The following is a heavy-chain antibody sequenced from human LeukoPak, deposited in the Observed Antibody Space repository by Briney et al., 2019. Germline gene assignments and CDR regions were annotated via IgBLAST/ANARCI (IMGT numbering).Heavy chain of an antibody. V-gene: IGHV3-53*01. CDR1: GFTVSSNY. Sequence: GGSLRLSCAASGFTVSSNYMSWVRQAPGKGLEWVSYIYSGGSTYYADSATGRFTISRNNSKNKLHLQMNSLRAADTAVYYCAGDGNWGRGTLVTVSS. CDR2: IYSGGST. J-gene: IGHJ4*02. CDR3: AGDGN.